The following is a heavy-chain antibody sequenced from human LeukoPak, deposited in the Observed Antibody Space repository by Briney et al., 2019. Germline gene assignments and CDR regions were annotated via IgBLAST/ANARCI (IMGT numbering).Heavy chain of an antibody. D-gene: IGHD1-26*01. Sequence: GGSLRLSCAASGLTFSSYAMSWVRQAPGKGLEWVSAISGSGDSTYYADSVKGRFTISRDNSKNTLYLQTNSLRAEDTAAYYCAKDFNVNYYSLWNYWGQGTLVAVSS. CDR1: GLTFSSYA. V-gene: IGHV3-23*01. CDR2: ISGSGDST. J-gene: IGHJ4*02. CDR3: AKDFNVNYYSLWNY.